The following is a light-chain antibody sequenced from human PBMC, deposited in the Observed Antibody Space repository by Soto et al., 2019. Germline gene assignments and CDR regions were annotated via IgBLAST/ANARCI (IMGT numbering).Light chain of an antibody. V-gene: IGKV3-20*01. Sequence: EVVLTQSPGTLSLSRGERATLSCRASESIYSDYLGWYQQKPGQPPRLLIYGTSSRATGIPDRFSGSGSGTDFTLTIRRLEPEDFAVYYCQQYGNSPITFGQGTRLEIK. CDR2: GTS. CDR1: ESIYSDY. CDR3: QQYGNSPIT. J-gene: IGKJ5*01.